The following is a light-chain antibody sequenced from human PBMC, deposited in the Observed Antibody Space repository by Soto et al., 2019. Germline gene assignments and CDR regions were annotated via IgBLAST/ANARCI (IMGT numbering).Light chain of an antibody. CDR2: GAS. CDR1: QSVSSSY. V-gene: IGKV3-20*01. Sequence: IVLTQSPGTLSLSPGERATLSCRASQSVSSSYLAWYQQKPGQAPRLLIYGASSRATGIPDRFSGSGSGTAFTLTISRLEPEDFAVYYWQQYGSSLFTCGPGTKVDIK. CDR3: QQYGSSLFT. J-gene: IGKJ3*01.